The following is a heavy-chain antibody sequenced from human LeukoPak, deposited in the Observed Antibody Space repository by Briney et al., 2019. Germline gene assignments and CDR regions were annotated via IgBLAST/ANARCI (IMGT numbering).Heavy chain of an antibody. Sequence: SETLSLTCTVSGGSISSGSYYWSWIRQPAGTGLEWIGRIYTSGSTNYNPSLKSRVTISVDTSKNQFSLKLSSVTAADTAVYYCARAITINFDYWGQETLVTVSS. CDR1: GGSISSGSYY. D-gene: IGHD3-3*01. V-gene: IGHV4-61*02. J-gene: IGHJ4*02. CDR2: IYTSGST. CDR3: ARAITINFDY.